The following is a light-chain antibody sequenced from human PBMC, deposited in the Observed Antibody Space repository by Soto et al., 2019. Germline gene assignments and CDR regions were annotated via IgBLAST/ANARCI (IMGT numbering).Light chain of an antibody. Sequence: DIQMTQSPSSLPASVGDRVTLTCRASQSISTYLNWYQQKPGKAPKLLIYAASSLQSGVPSRLSGSGYGTDFTLTISSLQPEDFETYYCQHSYTIPYTFGQGTKLEIK. CDR2: AAS. J-gene: IGKJ2*01. CDR1: QSISTY. V-gene: IGKV1-39*01. CDR3: QHSYTIPYT.